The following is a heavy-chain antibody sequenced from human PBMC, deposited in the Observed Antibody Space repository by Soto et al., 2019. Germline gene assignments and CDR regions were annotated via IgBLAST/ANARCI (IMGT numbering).Heavy chain of an antibody. V-gene: IGHV5-51*01. J-gene: IGHJ4*02. CDR2: IYPGDSDT. Sequence: GESLKISCKGSGYSFTSYWIGWVRQMPGKGLEWMGIIYPGDSDTRYSPSFQGQVTISADKSISTAYLQWSSLKASDTAMYYCARHTQDQGSWYKGSFDYWGQGTLVTVSS. D-gene: IGHD6-13*01. CDR3: ARHTQDQGSWYKGSFDY. CDR1: GYSFTSYW.